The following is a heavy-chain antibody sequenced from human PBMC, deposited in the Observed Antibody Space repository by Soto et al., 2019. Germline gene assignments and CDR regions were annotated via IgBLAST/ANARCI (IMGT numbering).Heavy chain of an antibody. CDR2: IGGSGGST. CDR1: GFTFSSYA. V-gene: IGHV3-23*01. J-gene: IGHJ5*02. D-gene: IGHD2-2*01. Sequence: PGGSLRLSCAASGFTFSSYAMSGVRLAPGKGLEWVSAIGGSGGSTYYADSVKGRFTISRDNSKNTLYLQMNSLRAEDTAVYYCAKALGHCRSTSCPPWGQGTLVTVSS. CDR3: AKALGHCRSTSCPP.